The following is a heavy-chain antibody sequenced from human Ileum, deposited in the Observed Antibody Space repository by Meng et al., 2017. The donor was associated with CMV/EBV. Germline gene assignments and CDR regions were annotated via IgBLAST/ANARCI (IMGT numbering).Heavy chain of an antibody. CDR1: GDSVTTRGNF. J-gene: IGHJ6*02. CDR2: INHSGST. D-gene: IGHD3/OR15-3a*01. CDR3: ARGGHYGMDV. Sequence: SETLSLTCSVAGDSVTTRGNFWSWIRQPPGKGLEWIGEINHSGSTNYNPSLKSRVTISVDTSKNQFSLKLSSVTAADTAVYYCARGGHYGMDVWGQGTTVTVSS. V-gene: IGHV4-34*01.